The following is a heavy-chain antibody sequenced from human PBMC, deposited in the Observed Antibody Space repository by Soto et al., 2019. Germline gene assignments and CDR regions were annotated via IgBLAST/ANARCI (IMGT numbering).Heavy chain of an antibody. CDR3: ASLYYYGSGSYISRDY. D-gene: IGHD3-10*01. CDR1: GGSFSGYY. J-gene: IGHJ4*02. Sequence: PSETLSLTCAVYGGSFSGYYWSWIRQPPGKGLEWIGEINHSGSTNYNPSLKSRVTISVDTSKNQFSLKLSSVTAADTAVYYCASLYYYGSGSYISRDYWGQGTLVTVSS. V-gene: IGHV4-34*01. CDR2: INHSGST.